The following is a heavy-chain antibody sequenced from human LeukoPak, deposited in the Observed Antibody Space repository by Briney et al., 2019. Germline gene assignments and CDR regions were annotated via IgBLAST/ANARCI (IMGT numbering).Heavy chain of an antibody. CDR3: PRGFYYGSGAPWRVFNI. J-gene: IGHJ3*02. CDR2: INWDGDST. CDR1: GFTFDDYG. Sequence: GGPLRLSCAASGFTFDDYGMSWLRRAPGKGRKGGSGINWDGDSTNQADSVKGRFTSTRDNAKNSLYLQVNSLRAEDTALYYRPRGFYYGSGAPWRVFNIWGEGPMVPVFS. D-gene: IGHD3-10*01. V-gene: IGHV3-20*04.